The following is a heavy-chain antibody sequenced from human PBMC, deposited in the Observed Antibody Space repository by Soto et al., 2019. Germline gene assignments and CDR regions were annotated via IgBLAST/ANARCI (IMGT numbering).Heavy chain of an antibody. CDR3: ARGWFGPDV. CDR2: IDSSGTDS. J-gene: IGHJ6*04. V-gene: IGHV3-74*01. CDR1: GFTLSGRS. D-gene: IGHD3-10*01. Sequence: EVQLVESGGGLVQPGGSLRLSCAASGFTLSGRSMHWVRQAPGKGLVYVSGIDSSGTDSSYADSVKGRFTSSRDNAKNMLFLQMNSLRVEDTVVYYCARGWFGPDVWGKGTTVTVSS.